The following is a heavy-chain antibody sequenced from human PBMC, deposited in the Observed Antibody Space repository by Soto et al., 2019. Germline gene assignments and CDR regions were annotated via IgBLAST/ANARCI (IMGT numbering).Heavy chain of an antibody. CDR3: ARGAIDYDYVWGSYRYTAYFDY. CDR1: GGSISSGDYY. V-gene: IGHV4-30-4*01. Sequence: PSETVSLTCTVSGGSISSGDYYWSWIRQPPGKGLEWIGYIYYSGSTYYNPSLKSRVTISVDTSKNQFSLKLSSVTAADTAVYYCARGAIDYDYVWGSYRYTAYFDYWGQGTLVTVSS. J-gene: IGHJ4*02. CDR2: IYYSGST. D-gene: IGHD3-16*02.